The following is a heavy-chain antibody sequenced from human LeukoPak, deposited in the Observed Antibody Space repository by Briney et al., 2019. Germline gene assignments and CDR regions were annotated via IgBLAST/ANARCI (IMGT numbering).Heavy chain of an antibody. Sequence: SQTLSLTCTVSGGSISSGSYYWSWIRQPAGKGLEWIGSIYHSGSTYYNPSLKSRVTISVDTSKNQFSLKLSSVTAADTAVYYCATSSTPPYYDFWSGYSIIQDYWGQGTLVTVSS. V-gene: IGHV4-61*02. CDR1: GGSISSGSYY. J-gene: IGHJ4*02. CDR2: IYHSGST. D-gene: IGHD3-3*01. CDR3: ATSSTPPYYDFWSGYSIIQDY.